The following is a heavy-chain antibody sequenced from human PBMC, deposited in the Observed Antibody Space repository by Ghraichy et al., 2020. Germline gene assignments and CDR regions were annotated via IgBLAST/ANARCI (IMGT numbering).Heavy chain of an antibody. CDR3: VRDIRCFDH. V-gene: IGHV3-7*01. CDR1: GFTFSSYW. J-gene: IGHJ4*02. CDR2: INQEGSQK. Sequence: GGSLRLSCAASGFTFSSYWMSWVRQAPGKGLEWVANINQEGSQKNYVDSVKGRFTISRDNAKNSLYLQMNSQTAEDTAVYYCVRDIRCFDHWGQGTLVTVSS.